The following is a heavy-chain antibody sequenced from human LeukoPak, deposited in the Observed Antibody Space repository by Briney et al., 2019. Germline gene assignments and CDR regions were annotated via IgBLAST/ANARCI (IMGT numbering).Heavy chain of an antibody. V-gene: IGHV1-2*06. CDR1: GYTFTGYY. CDR2: INPNSGGT. CDR3: ARAGRYCSGGSCCYIY. J-gene: IGHJ4*02. Sequence: ASVKVSCKASGYTFTGYYMHWVRQAPGQGLEWMGRINPNSGGTNYAQKFQGRVTMTRDTSISTAYMELSRLRSDDTAVYYCARAGRYCSGGSCCYIYWGQGTLVTVSS. D-gene: IGHD2-15*01.